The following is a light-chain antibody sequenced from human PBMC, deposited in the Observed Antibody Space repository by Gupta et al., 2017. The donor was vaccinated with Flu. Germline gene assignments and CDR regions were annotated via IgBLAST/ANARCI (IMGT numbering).Light chain of an antibody. CDR2: WAS. CDR3: QQHDSTTFS. J-gene: IGKJ2*03. Sequence: DIVMTQSPDSLAVSLGERATINCKSSRSVLYSSNNKNYLAWYQQKPGQPPKLLIYWASTRESGVPDRFSGSGSGTDFTLTISSLQAEDVAVYYCQQHDSTTFSFGQGTKLEIK. CDR1: RSVLYSSNNKNY. V-gene: IGKV4-1*01.